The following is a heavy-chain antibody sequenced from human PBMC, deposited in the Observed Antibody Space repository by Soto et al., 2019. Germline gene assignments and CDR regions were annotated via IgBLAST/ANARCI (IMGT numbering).Heavy chain of an antibody. D-gene: IGHD6-19*01. CDR1: GYTFSGCY. V-gene: IGHV1-2*02. Sequence: VASVKVSCKASGYTFSGCYMHWVRQAPGQGLEWMGWINPNSGGTKSAEKFQGRVTMTRDTSISTAYMELSRLTSDDTAVYYCASAAVTGTAGLDFWGQGTQVTVSS. CDR2: INPNSGGT. J-gene: IGHJ4*02. CDR3: ASAAVTGTAGLDF.